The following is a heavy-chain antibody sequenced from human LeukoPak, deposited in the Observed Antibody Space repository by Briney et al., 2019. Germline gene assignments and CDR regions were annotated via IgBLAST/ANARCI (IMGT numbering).Heavy chain of an antibody. CDR3: ARGHLYYYDRPSDY. Sequence: PSETLSLTCTVSGASISNGDYYWTWIRQTPGEGLEWIGYIYHSGSTYYNPSLKSRLTISLDTSENQFSLSLNSVTAADTAVYYCARGHLYYYDRPSDYWGQGTLVTVSS. CDR1: GASISNGDYY. D-gene: IGHD3-22*01. J-gene: IGHJ4*02. CDR2: IYHSGST. V-gene: IGHV4-30-4*08.